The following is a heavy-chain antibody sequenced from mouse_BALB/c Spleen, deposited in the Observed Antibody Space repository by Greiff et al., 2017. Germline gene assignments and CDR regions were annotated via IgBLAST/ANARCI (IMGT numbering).Heavy chain of an antibody. CDR2: IRHKANGYTT. V-gene: IGHV7-3*02. CDR3: ARDRYYGKGGPCAY. Sequence: EVKLMESGGGLVQPGGSLRLSCATSGFTFTDYYMSWVRQPPGKALEWLGFIRHKANGYTTEYSASVQGRFTISRDNSQSILYLQMNTLRAEDSATYYGARDRYYGKGGPCAYWGQGTLVTVSA. D-gene: IGHD1-1*01. CDR1: GFTFTDYY. J-gene: IGHJ3*01.